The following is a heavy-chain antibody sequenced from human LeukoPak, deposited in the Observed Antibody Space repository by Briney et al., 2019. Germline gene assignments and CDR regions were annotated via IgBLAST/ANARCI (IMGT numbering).Heavy chain of an antibody. D-gene: IGHD1-26*01. CDR2: IDPSDSHT. J-gene: IGHJ4*02. CDR1: GYSFNTYW. Sequence: GESLKISCQGPGYSFNTYWISWMRQMPGKGLEWMGRIDPSDSHTNYSPSFQGDVTISADTSINTAYLQWSSLKASDTAMYYCATVYSGSVDHWGQGTLVTVSS. CDR3: ATVYSGSVDH. V-gene: IGHV5-10-1*01.